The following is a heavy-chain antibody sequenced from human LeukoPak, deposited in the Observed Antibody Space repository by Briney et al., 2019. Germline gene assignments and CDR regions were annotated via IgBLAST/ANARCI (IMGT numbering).Heavy chain of an antibody. CDR3: AKDDQFTLDY. CDR2: ISWDGGST. V-gene: IGHV3-43D*03. CDR1: GFTFDDYA. J-gene: IGHJ4*02. Sequence: GGSLRLSCAASGFTFDDYAMHWVRQAPRKGLEWVSLISWDGGSTYYADSVKGRFTISRDNSKNSLYLQMNSLRAEDTALYYCAKDDQFTLDYWGQGTLVTVSS.